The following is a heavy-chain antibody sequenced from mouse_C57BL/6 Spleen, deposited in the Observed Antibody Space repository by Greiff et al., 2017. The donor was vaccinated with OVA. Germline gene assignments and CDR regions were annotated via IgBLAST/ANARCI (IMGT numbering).Heavy chain of an antibody. CDR1: GFTFTDYY. CDR2: IRNKANGYTT. Sequence: EVQLVESGGGLVQPGGSLSLSCAASGFTFTDYYMSWVRQPPGKALEWLGFIRNKANGYTTEYSASVKGRFTISRDNSQSILYLQMNGLRAEDSATYYCARYYYGSSYDWYFDVWGTGTTVTVSS. D-gene: IGHD1-1*01. V-gene: IGHV7-3*01. J-gene: IGHJ1*03. CDR3: ARYYYGSSYDWYFDV.